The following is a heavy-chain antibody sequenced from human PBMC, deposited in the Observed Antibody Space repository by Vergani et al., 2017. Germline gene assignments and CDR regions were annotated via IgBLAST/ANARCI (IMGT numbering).Heavy chain of an antibody. CDR2: ISYDGSNK. J-gene: IGHJ3*02. Sequence: VQLLESGGGLVQPGGSLRLSCAASGFTFSSYAMHWVRQAPGKGLEWVAVISYDGSNKYYADSVKGRFTISRDNSKNTLYLQMNSLRAEDTAVYYCAGAGRGWELLRRAFDIWGQGTMVTVSS. V-gene: IGHV3-30-3*01. CDR3: AGAGRGWELLRRAFDI. D-gene: IGHD1-26*01. CDR1: GFTFSSYA.